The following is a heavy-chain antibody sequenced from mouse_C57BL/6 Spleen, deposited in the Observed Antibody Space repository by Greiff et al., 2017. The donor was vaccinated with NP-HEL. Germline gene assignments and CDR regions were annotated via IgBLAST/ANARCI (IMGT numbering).Heavy chain of an antibody. Sequence: VQLQQSGPELVKPGDSVKISCKASGYSFTGYFMNWVKQRPGQGLEWIARIYPGSGNTYYNEKFKGKATLTAEKSSSTAYMQLSSLTSEDSAVYFCGVYYGNLYAMDYWGQGTSVTVSS. CDR2: IYPGSGNT. D-gene: IGHD2-1*01. V-gene: IGHV1-76*01. CDR3: GVYYGNLYAMDY. CDR1: GYSFTGYF. J-gene: IGHJ4*01.